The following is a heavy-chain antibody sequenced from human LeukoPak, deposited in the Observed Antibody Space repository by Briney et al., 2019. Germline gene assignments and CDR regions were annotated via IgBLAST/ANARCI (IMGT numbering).Heavy chain of an antibody. Sequence: GGFLRLSCAASGFTFSVYSMSWIRQAPEKGLEWVSSISSTTYTYYADSVKGRFTISRDNSKNSLYLQMNSLTAEDTALYYCARDGSGWSRDVWGQGTTVTVSS. V-gene: IGHV3-21*01. D-gene: IGHD6-19*01. CDR2: ISSTTYT. CDR3: ARDGSGWSRDV. J-gene: IGHJ6*02. CDR1: GFTFSVYS.